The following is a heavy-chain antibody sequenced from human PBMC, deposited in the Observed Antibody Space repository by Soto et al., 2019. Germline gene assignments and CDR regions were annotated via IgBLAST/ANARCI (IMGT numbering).Heavy chain of an antibody. CDR1: CKSISSHY. V-gene: IGHV4-59*08. D-gene: IGHD2-21*01. Sequence: TLSLTCNFNCKSISSHYCRCFRQPSGKGLEWIGYIHHSGSTSYNPSLKSRVTMSVDTSKNHFSLKVNSVTAADTALYYCARQGFGQLHGLVDVWGPGTTVS. CDR2: IHHSGST. CDR3: ARQGFGQLHGLVDV. J-gene: IGHJ6*02.